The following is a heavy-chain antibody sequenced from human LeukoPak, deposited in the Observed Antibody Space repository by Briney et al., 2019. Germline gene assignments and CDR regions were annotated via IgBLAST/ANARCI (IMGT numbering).Heavy chain of an antibody. CDR2: IYTSGST. V-gene: IGHV4-4*07. CDR3: ARCDSSSWYFDY. Sequence: SETLSLTCTVSGGSISSYYWSWIRQPAGKGLEWIGRIYTSGSTNYNPSLKSRVTMSVDTSKNQFPLKLSSVTAADTAVYYCARCDSSSWYFDYWGQGTLVTVSS. CDR1: GGSISSYY. D-gene: IGHD6-13*01. J-gene: IGHJ4*02.